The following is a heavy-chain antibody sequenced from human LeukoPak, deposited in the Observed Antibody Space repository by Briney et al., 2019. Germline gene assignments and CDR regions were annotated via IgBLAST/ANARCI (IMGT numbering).Heavy chain of an antibody. D-gene: IGHD6-19*01. CDR1: GYTFTSYG. CDR3: ARATRSKGRWLVLGEPYYFDY. V-gene: IGHV1-18*01. CDR2: ISAYNDNT. J-gene: IGHJ4*02. Sequence: ASVKVSCKASGYTFTSYGISWVRQAPGQGLEWMGWISAYNDNTNYAQKLQGRVTMTTDTSTSTAYMELRSLRSDDTAVYYCARATRSKGRWLVLGEPYYFDYWGQGTLVTVSS.